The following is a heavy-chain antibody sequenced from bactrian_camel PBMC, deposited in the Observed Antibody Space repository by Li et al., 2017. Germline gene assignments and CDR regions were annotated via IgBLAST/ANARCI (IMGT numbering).Heavy chain of an antibody. J-gene: IGHJ4*01. D-gene: IGHD1*01. V-gene: IGHV3S54*01. Sequence: HVQLVESGGGSVQPGQSLGLTCTFSETRYCMGWFRQPPGREREGVAAISTDGRRTYYGDSVKGRFTISRDSAENTLYLQMNSLKSEDTAMYYCAAAPRCYPLSRNVNEYDYWGQGTQVTVS. CDR2: ISTDGRRT. CDR1: ETRYC. CDR3: AAAPRCYPLSRNVNEYDY.